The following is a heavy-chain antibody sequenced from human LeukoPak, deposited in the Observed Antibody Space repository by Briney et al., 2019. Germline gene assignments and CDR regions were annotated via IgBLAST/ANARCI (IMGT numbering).Heavy chain of an antibody. CDR2: IYYSGST. CDR1: GGSISDYY. Sequence: PSETLSLTCTVSGGSISDYYWSWIRQPPGKGLEYIGYIYYSGSTNYNPSLKSRVTISVDTSKSQFSLKLRSVTAADTAVYYCARDTVRGDGYNYDSWGQGTLVTVSS. D-gene: IGHD5-24*01. V-gene: IGHV4-59*01. J-gene: IGHJ5*01. CDR3: ARDTVRGDGYNYDS.